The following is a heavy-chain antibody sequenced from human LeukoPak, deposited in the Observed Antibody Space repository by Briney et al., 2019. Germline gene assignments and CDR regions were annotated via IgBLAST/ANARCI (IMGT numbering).Heavy chain of an antibody. CDR3: ARDPEYSSSSGLLDY. CDR2: ISYDGSNK. D-gene: IGHD6-6*01. Sequence: GGSLRLSCADSGFTFSSHWMHWVRQAPGKGLEWVAVISYDGSNKYYADSVKGRFTISRDNSKNTLYLQMNSLRAEDTAVYYCARDPEYSSSSGLLDYWGQGTLVTVSS. V-gene: IGHV3-30-3*01. J-gene: IGHJ4*02. CDR1: GFTFSSHW.